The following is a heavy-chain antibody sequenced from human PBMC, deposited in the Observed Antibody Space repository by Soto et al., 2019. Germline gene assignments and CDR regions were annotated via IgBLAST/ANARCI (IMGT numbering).Heavy chain of an antibody. J-gene: IGHJ4*02. CDR1: GGTFSSYA. CDR3: ARDLDYGDYGSGVSY. D-gene: IGHD4-17*01. CDR2: IIPIFGTA. Sequence: SVKVSCKASGGTFSSYAISWVRQAPGQGLEWMGGIIPIFGTANYAQKFQGRVTITADESTSTAYMELSSLRSEDTAVYYCARDLDYGDYGSGVSYWGQGTLVTVSS. V-gene: IGHV1-69*13.